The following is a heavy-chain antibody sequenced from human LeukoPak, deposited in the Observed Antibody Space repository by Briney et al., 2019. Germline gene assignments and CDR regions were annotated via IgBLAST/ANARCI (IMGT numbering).Heavy chain of an antibody. D-gene: IGHD2-2*01. CDR2: INPNSGGT. V-gene: IGHV1-2*02. Sequence: GASVKVSCKASGYTFSGYYMNWVRQAPGQGLEWMGWINPNSGGTNYAQKLHGSLTLTTDTSISTSYMDLSRLRSHDTAVYYCARDNSWDIVVVPAASNWFDPWGQGTLVTVSS. CDR1: GYTFSGYY. J-gene: IGHJ5*02. CDR3: ARDNSWDIVVVPAASNWFDP.